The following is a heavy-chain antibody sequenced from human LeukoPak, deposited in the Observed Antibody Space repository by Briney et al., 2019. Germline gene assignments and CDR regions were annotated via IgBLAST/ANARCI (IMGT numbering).Heavy chain of an antibody. Sequence: ASVKVSCKASGYTFTSYYMHWVRQAPGQGLEWMGIINPSGGSTSYAQKFQGRVTMTRNTSISTAYMELSSLRSEDTAVYYCAITASGGNYYDSSGYFDYWGQGTLVTVSS. V-gene: IGHV1-46*01. CDR3: AITASGGNYYDSSGYFDY. J-gene: IGHJ4*02. CDR1: GYTFTSYY. CDR2: INPSGGST. D-gene: IGHD3-22*01.